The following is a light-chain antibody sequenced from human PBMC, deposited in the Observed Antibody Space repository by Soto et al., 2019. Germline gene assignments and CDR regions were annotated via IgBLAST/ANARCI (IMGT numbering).Light chain of an antibody. CDR2: GAS. Sequence: EIVVTQSPATLSVSPGERATLSCRASQSVSSDWLAWYQQKPGQPPRLLIYGASNRATGIPDRFSGSGSGTDFTLTISRLEPEDFAFYFCQDYHGSPPTFGQGTMVEIK. CDR1: QSVSSDW. J-gene: IGKJ1*01. V-gene: IGKV3-20*01. CDR3: QDYHGSPPT.